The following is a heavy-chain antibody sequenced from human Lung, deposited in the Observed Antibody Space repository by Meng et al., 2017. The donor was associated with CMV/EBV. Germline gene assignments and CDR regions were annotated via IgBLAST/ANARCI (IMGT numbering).Heavy chain of an antibody. J-gene: IGHJ4*02. V-gene: IGHV3-30*04. CDR2: ISDDGSNK. D-gene: IGHD3-10*01. Sequence: SXKISXAASGFTFSSYAMHWVRQAPGKGLEWVAVISDDGSNKYYADSVKGRFTISRDNSKNTLYLQMNSVRAEDTAVYYCARDRGSVWLGELEYWGPGNXVTGAS. CDR1: GFTFSSYA. CDR3: ARDRGSVWLGELEY.